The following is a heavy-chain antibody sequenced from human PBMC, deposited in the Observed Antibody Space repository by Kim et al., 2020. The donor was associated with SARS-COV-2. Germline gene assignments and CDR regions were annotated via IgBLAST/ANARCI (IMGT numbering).Heavy chain of an antibody. Sequence: KDRFTVSRDNSRNTLYLQMDSLKTEDTAVYYCTTHPKPYCTSATCAYYFDFWGQGTLVTVSS. V-gene: IGHV3-15*01. D-gene: IGHD2-2*01. CDR3: TTHPKPYCTSATCAYYFDF. J-gene: IGHJ4*02.